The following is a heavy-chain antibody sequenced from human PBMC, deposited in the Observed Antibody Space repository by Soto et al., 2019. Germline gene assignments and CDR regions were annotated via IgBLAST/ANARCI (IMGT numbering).Heavy chain of an antibody. CDR1: GFTFSSYA. CDR2: IAYDGRNK. D-gene: IGHD1-1*01. V-gene: IGHV3-30*04. CDR3: ARELERVFDY. J-gene: IGHJ4*02. Sequence: GGSLRLSCAASGFTFSSYAMHWVRQAPGKGLEWVAVIAYDGRNKYYADSVKGRFTISRDNSKNALYLQMNSLRIEDTAVYYCARELERVFDYWGQGTLVTVSS.